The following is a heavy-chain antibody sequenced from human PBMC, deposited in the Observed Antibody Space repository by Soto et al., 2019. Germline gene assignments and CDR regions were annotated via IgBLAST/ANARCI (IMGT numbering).Heavy chain of an antibody. CDR1: GYTFTSYD. CDR2: MNPNSGNT. V-gene: IGHV1-8*01. CDR3: ARLPDGYYYYGMDV. J-gene: IGHJ6*02. Sequence: QVQLVQSGAEVKKPGASVKVSCKASGYTFTSYDINWVRQATGQGLEWMGWMNPNSGNTGYAQKFQGRVTMTRNTSIRTAYIELSSLRSEDTAVYYCARLPDGYYYYGMDVWGQGTTVTVSS.